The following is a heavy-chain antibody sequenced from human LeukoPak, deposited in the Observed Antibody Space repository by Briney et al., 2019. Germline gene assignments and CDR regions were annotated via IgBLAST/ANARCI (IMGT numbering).Heavy chain of an antibody. J-gene: IGHJ6*03. CDR1: GGSFSGYY. D-gene: IGHD6-13*01. Sequence: SETLSLTCAVYGGSFSGYYWSWIRQPPGKGLEWIGEINHSGSTNYNPSLKSRVTISVDTSKNQFSLKLCSVTAADTAVYYCARAEYSSSWTNYYYYMDVWGKGTTVTVSS. CDR3: ARAEYSSSWTNYYYYMDV. V-gene: IGHV4-34*01. CDR2: INHSGST.